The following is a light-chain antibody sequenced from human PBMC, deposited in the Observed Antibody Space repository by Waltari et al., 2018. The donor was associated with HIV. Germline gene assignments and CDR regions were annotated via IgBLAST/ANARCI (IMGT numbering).Light chain of an antibody. CDR2: EDT. Sequence: SYDLTQPPSVSLAPGQTATITCSGNKLGDRFAQWFHQKPGLSPILLIFEDTKRPSGIPERFSASTSANTSTLAISGAQPVDEGDYYCQAWDTNTVVFGGGTKLTVL. V-gene: IGLV3-1*01. CDR3: QAWDTNTVV. J-gene: IGLJ2*01. CDR1: KLGDRF.